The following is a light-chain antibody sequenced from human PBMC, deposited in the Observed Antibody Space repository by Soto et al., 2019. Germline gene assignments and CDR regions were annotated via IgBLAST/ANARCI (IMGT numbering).Light chain of an antibody. CDR3: LHHNNYPWT. J-gene: IGKJ1*01. V-gene: IGKV1-17*03. CDR2: AVS. CDR1: QDINTH. Sequence: DIQMTQSPSAMSTSVGDRVTITCRASQDINTHLAWFQQKPGKVPKGLIYAVSNLQSGVPSRFSGSGSGTEFTLTITSLQPEDFATYYCLHHNNYPWTFGQGTTVEIK.